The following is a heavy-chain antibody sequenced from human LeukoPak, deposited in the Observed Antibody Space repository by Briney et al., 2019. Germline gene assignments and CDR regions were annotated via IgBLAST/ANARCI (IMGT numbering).Heavy chain of an antibody. CDR3: ASLVNIAAAGDDAFDI. D-gene: IGHD6-13*01. CDR1: GYTFTGYY. CDR2: IKPNSGGT. V-gene: IGHV1-2*02. J-gene: IGHJ3*02. Sequence: GASVKVSCKASGYTFTGYYMHWVRQAPGQGLEWMGWIKPNSGGTNYAQKFQGRVTMTRDTSISTAYMELSRLRSDDTAVYYCASLVNIAAAGDDAFDIWGQGTMVTVSS.